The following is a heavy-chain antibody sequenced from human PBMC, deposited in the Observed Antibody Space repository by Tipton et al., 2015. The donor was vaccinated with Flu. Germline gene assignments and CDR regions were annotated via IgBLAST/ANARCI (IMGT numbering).Heavy chain of an antibody. Sequence: SLRLSCAASGFTLRSYAMSWVRQAPGKGLEWVSAIDQSGTYTYYADSVKGRFSISRDSSDNTLYLQMNSLRAEDTALYYCAKGSSGGRPYYFDYWGRGTLVTVSS. CDR2: IDQSGTYT. CDR3: AKGSSGGRPYYFDY. CDR1: GFTLRSYA. V-gene: IGHV3-23*05. D-gene: IGHD2-15*01. J-gene: IGHJ4*02.